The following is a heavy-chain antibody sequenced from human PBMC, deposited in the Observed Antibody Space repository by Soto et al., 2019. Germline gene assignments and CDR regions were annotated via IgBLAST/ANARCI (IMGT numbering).Heavy chain of an antibody. CDR3: ARGSSSSWDFWITYYYDSSGYYLRGRDARNAFDI. J-gene: IGHJ3*02. CDR1: GGSISSGDYY. V-gene: IGHV4-30-4*01. D-gene: IGHD3-22*01. CDR2: IYYSGST. Sequence: PSETLSLTCTVSGGSISSGDYYWSWIRQPPGKGLEWIGYIYYSGSTYYNPSLKSRVTISVDTSKNQFSLKLSSVTAADTAVYYCARGSSSSWDFWITYYYDSSGYYLRGRDARNAFDIWGQGTMVTVSS.